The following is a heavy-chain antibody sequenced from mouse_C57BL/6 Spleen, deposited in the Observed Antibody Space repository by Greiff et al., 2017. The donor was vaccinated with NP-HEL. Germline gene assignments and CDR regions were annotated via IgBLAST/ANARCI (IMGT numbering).Heavy chain of an antibody. CDR3: ARGRTAQARETMDY. D-gene: IGHD3-2*02. Sequence: QVQLQQPGAELVRPGSSVKLSCKASGYTFTSYWMHWVKQRPIQGLEWIGNIDPSDSETHYNQKFKDKATLTVDKSSSTAYMQLSSLTSEDSAVYYGARGRTAQARETMDYWGQGTSVTVSS. CDR1: GYTFTSYW. CDR2: IDPSDSET. V-gene: IGHV1-52*01. J-gene: IGHJ4*01.